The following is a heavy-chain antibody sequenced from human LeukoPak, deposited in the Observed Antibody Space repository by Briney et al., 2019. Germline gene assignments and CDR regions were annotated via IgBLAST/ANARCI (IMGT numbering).Heavy chain of an antibody. D-gene: IGHD1-26*01. Sequence: GASVKVSCKASGYTFTGYYMHWVRQAPGQGLEWMGWINPHSGGTNYAQKFQGRVTMTRDTSITTAYMELSRLRSDDTAVYYCAKWGAENAFDIWGQGTMVTVSS. CDR2: INPHSGGT. J-gene: IGHJ3*02. CDR3: AKWGAENAFDI. V-gene: IGHV1-2*02. CDR1: GYTFTGYY.